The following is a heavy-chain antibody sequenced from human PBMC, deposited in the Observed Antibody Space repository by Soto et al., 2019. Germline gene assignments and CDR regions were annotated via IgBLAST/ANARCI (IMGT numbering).Heavy chain of an antibody. CDR3: ASLSAPDDF. CDR1: GLTLSHYW. Sequence: EVLLVESGGGLVQPGGSMRLACAASGLTLSHYWMHWFRQFPGKWLVWVAEISNDERNIRTSYADSAKGRFTVSIDDAKKALYLQLNSLRGDDTAVYYCASLSAPDDFWGQGAQVTVSS. CDR2: ISNDERNI. D-gene: IGHD6-25*01. J-gene: IGHJ4*02. V-gene: IGHV3-74*01.